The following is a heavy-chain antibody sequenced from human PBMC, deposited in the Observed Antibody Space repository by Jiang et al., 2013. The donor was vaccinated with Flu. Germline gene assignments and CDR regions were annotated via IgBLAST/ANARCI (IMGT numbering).Heavy chain of an antibody. Sequence: AWNWIRQSPSRGLEWLGRTYYRSKWYNDYAVSVKSRITINPDTSENQFSLQLNSVTPEDTAVYYCARGSSTWDYWGQGTLVTVSS. CDR3: ARGSSTWDY. D-gene: IGHD6-13*01. CDR1: A. J-gene: IGHJ4*02. V-gene: IGHV6-1*01. CDR2: TYYRSKWYN.